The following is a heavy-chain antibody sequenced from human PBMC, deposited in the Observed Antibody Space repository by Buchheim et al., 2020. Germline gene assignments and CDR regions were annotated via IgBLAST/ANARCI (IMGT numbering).Heavy chain of an antibody. V-gene: IGHV4-39*01. CDR2: IYYSGST. J-gene: IGHJ4*02. Sequence: QLQLQESGPGLVKPSETLSLTCTVSGGSISSSSYYWGWIRQPPGKGLAWIGNIYYSGSTYYNPSINSRVTISVDTSKNQFSLKLSSVTAADTAVYYCARAYYDSSGFTFGHWGQGTL. CDR1: GGSISSSSYY. D-gene: IGHD3-22*01. CDR3: ARAYYDSSGFTFGH.